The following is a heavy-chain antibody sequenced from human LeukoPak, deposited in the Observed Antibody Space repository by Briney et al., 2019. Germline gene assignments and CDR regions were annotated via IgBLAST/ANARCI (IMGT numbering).Heavy chain of an antibody. CDR2: INAGNGNT. CDR3: ARGLRGGYSYGGGSYYFDY. Sequence: ASVKVSCKASGYTFTSYAMHWVRQAPGQRLEWMGWINAGNGNTKYSQKFQGRVTITRDTSASIAYMELSSLRSEDTAVYYCARGLRGGYSYGGGSYYFDYWGPGTLVTVSS. V-gene: IGHV1-3*01. J-gene: IGHJ4*02. D-gene: IGHD5-18*01. CDR1: GYTFTSYA.